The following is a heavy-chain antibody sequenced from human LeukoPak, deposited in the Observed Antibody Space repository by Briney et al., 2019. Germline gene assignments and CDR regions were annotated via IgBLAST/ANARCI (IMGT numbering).Heavy chain of an antibody. CDR3: AQKERIAAAAALDY. V-gene: IGHV3-43*01. D-gene: IGHD6-13*01. CDR1: GFTFDDYT. CDR2: ISWDGGST. J-gene: IGHJ4*02. Sequence: PGGSLRLSCAASGFTFDDYTMHWVRQAPGKGLEWVSLISWDGGSTYYADSVKGRFTISRDNSKNSLYLQMNSLRAEDTAVYYCAQKERIAAAAALDYWGQGTLVTVSS.